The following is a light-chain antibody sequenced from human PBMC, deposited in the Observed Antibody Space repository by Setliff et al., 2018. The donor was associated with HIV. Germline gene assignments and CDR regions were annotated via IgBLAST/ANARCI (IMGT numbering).Light chain of an antibody. CDR2: DVK. V-gene: IGLV2-14*01. Sequence: QSALTQPASVSGSPGQSITLSCTGTSSDVGGYNYVSWYQQHPDKAPKLMIYDVKNRPSGVSDRFSGSKSGNTASLTISGLQAEDEADYYCTSYTTSRTVVFGGGTKVTVL. J-gene: IGLJ2*01. CDR1: SSDVGGYNY. CDR3: TSYTTSRTVV.